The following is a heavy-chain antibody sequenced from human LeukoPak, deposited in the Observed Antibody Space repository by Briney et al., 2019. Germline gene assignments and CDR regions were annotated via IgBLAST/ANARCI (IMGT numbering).Heavy chain of an antibody. V-gene: IGHV4-61*08. Sequence: SETLSLTCTVSGGSISSSGYYWGWIRQPPGKGLEWIGYIYYSGSTNYNPSLKSRVTISVDTSKNQFSLKLSSVTAADTAVYYCARADYDILTGYYFIDYWGQGTLVTVSS. J-gene: IGHJ4*02. D-gene: IGHD3-9*01. CDR3: ARADYDILTGYYFIDY. CDR1: GGSISSSGYY. CDR2: IYYSGST.